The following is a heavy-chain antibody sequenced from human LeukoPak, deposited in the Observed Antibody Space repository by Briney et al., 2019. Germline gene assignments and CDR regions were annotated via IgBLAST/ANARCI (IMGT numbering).Heavy chain of an antibody. CDR3: ARELGYCSSTSCSRRRYFDY. D-gene: IGHD2-2*01. CDR1: GWSFSGYY. CDR2: INHSGST. J-gene: IGHJ4*02. Sequence: PSETLSLTCAVYGWSFSGYYWSWIRQPPGKGLEWIGEINHSGSTNYNPSLKSRVTISVDTSKNQFSLKLSSVTAADTAVYYCARELGYCSSTSCSRRRYFDYWGQGTLVTVSS. V-gene: IGHV4-34*01.